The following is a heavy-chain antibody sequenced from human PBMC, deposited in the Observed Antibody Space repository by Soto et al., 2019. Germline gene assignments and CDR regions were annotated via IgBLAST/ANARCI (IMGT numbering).Heavy chain of an antibody. CDR3: ARGQLVNYYYYGMDV. D-gene: IGHD6-13*01. CDR1: GGSISSYY. CDR2: IYYSGST. Sequence: SETLSLTCTVSGGSISSYYWSWIRQPPGKGLEWIGYIYYSGSTNYNPSLKSRVTISVDTSKNQFSLKLSSVTAADTAVYYCARGQLVNYYYYGMDVWGQGTTVTVSS. J-gene: IGHJ6*02. V-gene: IGHV4-59*01.